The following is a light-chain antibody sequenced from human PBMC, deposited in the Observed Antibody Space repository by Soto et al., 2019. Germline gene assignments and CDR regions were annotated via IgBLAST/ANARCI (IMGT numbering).Light chain of an antibody. CDR1: QSISSW. CDR2: KAS. J-gene: IGKJ4*01. V-gene: IGKV1-5*03. Sequence: DLQMTQSPSTLSASVGDRVTITCRASQSISSWLAWYQQKPGKAPKLLIYKASSLESGVPSRFSGSGSGAAFTLTISSLQPDDFATYYCQQYNSYPLTFGGGTKVEIK. CDR3: QQYNSYPLT.